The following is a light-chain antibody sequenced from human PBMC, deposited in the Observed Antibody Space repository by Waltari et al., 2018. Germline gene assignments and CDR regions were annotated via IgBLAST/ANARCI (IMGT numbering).Light chain of an antibody. CDR1: TNNVGNSA. Sequence: QSELIKEASVSGTVGQKVTLSSIRNTNNVGNSAAGWYQQISHGAPKTVMFGNSLPSGIPDRFSGSKSGTTASLTISGLQPEDEGDYYCSAWDPSLSTHVFGTGTKVTV. V-gene: IGLV1-44*01. J-gene: IGLJ1*01. CDR2: GNS. CDR3: SAWDPSLSTHV.